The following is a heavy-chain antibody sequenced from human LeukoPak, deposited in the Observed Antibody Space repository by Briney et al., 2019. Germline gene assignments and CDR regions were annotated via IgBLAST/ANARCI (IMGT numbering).Heavy chain of an antibody. D-gene: IGHD3-3*01. CDR2: IYYSGST. Sequence: EPSETLSLTCTVSGGSISSGDYYWSWIRQPPGKGLEWIGHIYYSGSTYYNPSLKSRVTISVDTSKNQFSLKLSSVTAADTAVYYCARGNVLRFLEWLAYFDYWGQGTLVTVSS. J-gene: IGHJ4*02. V-gene: IGHV4-30-4*08. CDR3: ARGNVLRFLEWLAYFDY. CDR1: GGSISSGDYY.